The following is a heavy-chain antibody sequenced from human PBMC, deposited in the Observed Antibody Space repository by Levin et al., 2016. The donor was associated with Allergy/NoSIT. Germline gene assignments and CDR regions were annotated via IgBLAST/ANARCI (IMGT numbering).Heavy chain of an antibody. CDR2: ISSSGYTI. D-gene: IGHD4-17*01. CDR1: GFTVSSNY. Sequence: GESLKISCAASGFTVSSNYMSWVRQAPGKGLEWVSYISSSGYTIHYADSVEGRFTISRDNAKNSLYLQMSSLRADDTAVYYCASSPDYGDTQDVWGQGTTVTVSS. J-gene: IGHJ6*02. V-gene: IGHV3-11*04. CDR3: ASSPDYGDTQDV.